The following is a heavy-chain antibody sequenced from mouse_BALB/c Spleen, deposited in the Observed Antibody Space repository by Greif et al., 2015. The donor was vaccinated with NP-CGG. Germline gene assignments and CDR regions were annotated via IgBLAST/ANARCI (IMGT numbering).Heavy chain of an antibody. CDR3: ARDYGSSYWYFDV. Sequence: DVHLVVPGGGLVQPGGSRKLSCAASGFTFSDYGMAWVRQAPGKGPEWVAFISHLAYSIYYADTVTGRCTISRENAKNTLYLEMSSLRSEDTAMYYCARDYGSSYWYFDVWGAGTTVTVSS. CDR2: ISHLAYSI. J-gene: IGHJ1*01. CDR1: GFTFSDYG. V-gene: IGHV5-15*02. D-gene: IGHD1-1*01.